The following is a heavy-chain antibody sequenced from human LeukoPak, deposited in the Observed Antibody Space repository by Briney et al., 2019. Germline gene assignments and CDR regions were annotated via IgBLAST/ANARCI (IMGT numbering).Heavy chain of an antibody. Sequence: SETLSLTCTVSGRSISSYYWSWIRQPPGEGLEWIGYIYFSGSTNYNPSLKSRVTISVDTSKNQFSLKLSSVTAADTAVYYCARETSTMVRGVNWFDPWGQGTLVTVSS. CDR2: IYFSGST. V-gene: IGHV4-59*01. J-gene: IGHJ5*02. CDR1: GRSISSYY. CDR3: ARETSTMVRGVNWFDP. D-gene: IGHD3-10*01.